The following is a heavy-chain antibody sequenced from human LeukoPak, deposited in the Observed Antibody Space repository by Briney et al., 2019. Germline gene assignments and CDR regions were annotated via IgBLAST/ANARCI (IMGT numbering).Heavy chain of an antibody. D-gene: IGHD2-2*01. V-gene: IGHV1-2*02. CDR1: GFTFTYEY. CDR3: ARDPKSQLLLDY. CDR2: INPYSGAI. Sequence: GASVKVSCKSSGFTFTYEYIHWVRQAPGQGLEWMGWINPYSGAINYAQKFQGRVTLTRDTSISTAYMELSRLTSGDTAVYHCARDPKSQLLLDYWGQGTLVTVSS. J-gene: IGHJ4*02.